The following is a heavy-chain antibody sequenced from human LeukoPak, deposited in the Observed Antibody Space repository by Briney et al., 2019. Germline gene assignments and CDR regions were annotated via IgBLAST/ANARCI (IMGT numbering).Heavy chain of an antibody. Sequence: PSEALSLTCTVSGDSISSYYWSWIRQPPGKGLEWIGYIYYSGSTSNNPSLQSRVTISIDTSKNQTSLKLSSVTAADTPVYYCARPLGNGYSYWYFDLWGRGTLVTVSS. CDR2: IYYSGST. J-gene: IGHJ2*01. D-gene: IGHD3-22*01. CDR1: GDSISSYY. V-gene: IGHV4-59*01. CDR3: ARPLGNGYSYWYFDL.